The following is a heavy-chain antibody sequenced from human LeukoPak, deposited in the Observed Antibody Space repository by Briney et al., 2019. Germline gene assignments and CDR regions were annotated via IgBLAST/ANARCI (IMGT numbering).Heavy chain of an antibody. CDR1: GFTFDDYA. V-gene: IGHV3-74*01. Sequence: GGSLRLSCAASGFTFDDYAMHWVRQAPGKGLEWVSHINSDGSTTTYADSVKGRFTISRDNSKNTLYLQMNSLRAEDTAVYYCTTDQWELRGKKGYYYYYMDVWGKGTTVTVSS. D-gene: IGHD1-26*01. J-gene: IGHJ6*03. CDR2: INSDGSTT. CDR3: TTDQWELRGKKGYYYYYMDV.